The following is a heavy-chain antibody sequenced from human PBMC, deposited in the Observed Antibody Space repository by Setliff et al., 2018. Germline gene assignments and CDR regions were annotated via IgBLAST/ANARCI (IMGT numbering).Heavy chain of an antibody. D-gene: IGHD3-3*01. Sequence: KPSETLSLTCGVSGASITSGHYWGWIRQPPGKGLEWIGTIYHRGRTYYNPSLRSRVTMSLDTSKNQFSLRLSSVTAADTAVYYCASPRRDDLDSPFDAFDIWGQGTMVTV. CDR3: ASPRRDDLDSPFDAFDI. CDR1: GASITSGHY. V-gene: IGHV4-38-2*01. J-gene: IGHJ3*02. CDR2: IYHRGRT.